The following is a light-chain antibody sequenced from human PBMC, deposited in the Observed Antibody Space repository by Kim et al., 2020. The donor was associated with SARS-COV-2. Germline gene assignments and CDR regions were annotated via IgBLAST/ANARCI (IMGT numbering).Light chain of an antibody. CDR1: QSVSRW. J-gene: IGKJ1*01. CDR3: QHRQT. Sequence: STSSASVGARVTLTCRASQSVSRWLAWYQQKPGKAPKLIIYDGSNLQSGVPSRFSGSGSCTEFTLTISSLQPDDFALYYCQHRQTFGQGTKVDIK. V-gene: IGKV1-5*01. CDR2: DGS.